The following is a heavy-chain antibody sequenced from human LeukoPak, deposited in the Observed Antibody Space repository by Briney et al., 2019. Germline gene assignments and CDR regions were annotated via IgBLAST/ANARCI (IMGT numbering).Heavy chain of an antibody. V-gene: IGHV4-59*01. CDR1: GGSISSYY. D-gene: IGHD6-6*01. Sequence: PSETLSLTCSVSGGSISSYYWNWIRQPPGKGLEWIGYIYYSGTTNYNPSLQSRVTISVDTSKNQYSLKLRSVTAADTAVYYCAREFSSSKIYYYYHMDVWGKGTTVTVSS. CDR2: IYYSGTT. CDR3: AREFSSSKIYYYYHMDV. J-gene: IGHJ6*03.